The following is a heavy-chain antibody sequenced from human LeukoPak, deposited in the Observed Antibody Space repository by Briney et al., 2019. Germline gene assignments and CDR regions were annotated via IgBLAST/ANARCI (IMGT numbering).Heavy chain of an antibody. Sequence: ASVKVSCKASGGTFSSYAISWVRQAPGQGLEWMGGIIPIFGTANYAQKFQGRVTITTDESTSTAYMELSSLRSEDTAVYYCAREKVTVTTRYNWFDPWGQGTLVTVSS. V-gene: IGHV1-69*05. J-gene: IGHJ5*02. CDR1: GGTFSSYA. D-gene: IGHD4-17*01. CDR3: AREKVTVTTRYNWFDP. CDR2: IIPIFGTA.